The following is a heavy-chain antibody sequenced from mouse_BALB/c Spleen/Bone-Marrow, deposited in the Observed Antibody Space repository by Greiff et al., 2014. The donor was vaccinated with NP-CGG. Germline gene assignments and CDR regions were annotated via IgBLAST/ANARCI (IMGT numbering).Heavy chain of an antibody. Sequence: VQLQQPGPDLVKPGASVKLSCKASGYSFTGYFLNWVRQSHGKSLEWIGRINPFNGDTFYNQKFKGKATLTVDKSSTTAHMELLSLTSEDSAVYYCGRWGDGYYYAMDYGGQGTSVTVSS. D-gene: IGHD2-3*01. CDR1: GYSFTGYF. J-gene: IGHJ4*01. CDR3: GRWGDGYYYAMDY. CDR2: INPFNGDT. V-gene: IGHV1-37*01.